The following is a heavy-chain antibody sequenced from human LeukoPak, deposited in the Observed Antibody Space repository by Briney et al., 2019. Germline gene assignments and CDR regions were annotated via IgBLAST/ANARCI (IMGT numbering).Heavy chain of an antibody. CDR2: LSYTGKT. V-gene: IGHV4-59*02. D-gene: IGHD2/OR15-2a*01. Sequence: PSETLSLTCVVSGASVSSSHWSWIRQLPGKRLEWIGCLSYTGKTAYNPSLTSRVTISLDTSKNQVSLKLRSVTAADTAVYYCSEGYFEPFAHWGQGILVTVSS. CDR1: GASVSSSH. J-gene: IGHJ4*02. CDR3: SEGYFEPFAH.